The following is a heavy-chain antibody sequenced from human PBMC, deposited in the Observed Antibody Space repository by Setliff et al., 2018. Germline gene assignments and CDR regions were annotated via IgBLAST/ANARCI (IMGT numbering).Heavy chain of an antibody. CDR1: GYTFTSYY. V-gene: IGHV1-2*02. Sequence: GASVKVSCKASGYTFTSYYMHWVRQAPGQGLEWMGRIIPILGIANYAQKFQGRVTMTRDTSISTAYMELSRLRSDDTAVYYCARVRGLGSMVRGVDYWGQGTLVTVSS. CDR3: ARVRGLGSMVRGVDY. D-gene: IGHD3-10*01. CDR2: IIPILGIA. J-gene: IGHJ4*02.